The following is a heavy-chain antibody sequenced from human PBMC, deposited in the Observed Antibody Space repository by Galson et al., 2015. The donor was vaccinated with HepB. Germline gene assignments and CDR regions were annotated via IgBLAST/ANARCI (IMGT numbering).Heavy chain of an antibody. CDR1: GFTFSSYA. Sequence: SLRLSCAASGFTFSSYAMTWVRQAPGKGLEWVSAISGSGGSTYYADSVKGRFTISRDNSKNTLYLQMNSLRAEDTAVYYCAKGLDIVVVFDAFDIWGQGTMVTVSS. V-gene: IGHV3-23*01. CDR3: AKGLDIVVVFDAFDI. J-gene: IGHJ3*02. CDR2: ISGSGGST. D-gene: IGHD2-2*03.